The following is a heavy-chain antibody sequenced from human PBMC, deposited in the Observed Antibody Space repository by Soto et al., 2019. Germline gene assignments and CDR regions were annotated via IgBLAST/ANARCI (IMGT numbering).Heavy chain of an antibody. D-gene: IGHD1-1*01. CDR1: GYTFINQN. CDR2: ISTSNGDT. Sequence: QVQLVQSGPEVKEPGASVRVSCKASGYTFINQNIFWVRQAPGQGLEWMGWISTSNGDTNYAQKFRDRVTMTTDTYTTTAYLELRSLRYDDTAVYYCARDITGATGDYWGQGTLVTVSS. V-gene: IGHV1-18*01. J-gene: IGHJ4*02. CDR3: ARDITGATGDY.